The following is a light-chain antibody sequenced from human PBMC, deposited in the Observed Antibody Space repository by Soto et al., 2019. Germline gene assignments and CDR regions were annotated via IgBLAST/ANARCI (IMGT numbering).Light chain of an antibody. J-gene: IGLJ1*01. Sequence: QSVLTQPPSVSGSPGQSVAISCTGTSSDVGSYNRVSWYQQPPGTAPKLMIYDVSNRPSGVPDRFSGSKSGNTASLTISGLQAEDEADYYCSSYTTISTYVFGTGTKDTVL. CDR2: DVS. CDR3: SSYTTISTYV. CDR1: SSDVGSYNR. V-gene: IGLV2-18*02.